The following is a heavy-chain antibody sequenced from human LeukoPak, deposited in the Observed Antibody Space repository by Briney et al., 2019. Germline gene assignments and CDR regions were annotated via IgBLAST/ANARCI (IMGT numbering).Heavy chain of an antibody. CDR2: ISSSGSTI. D-gene: IGHD3-10*02. CDR1: GFTFSSYE. V-gene: IGHV3-48*03. CDR3: AELGITMIGGV. J-gene: IGHJ6*04. Sequence: GGSLRLSGAAAGFTFSSYEMNWVRQAPGKGLEWVSYISSSGSTIYYADSVKGRFTISRDNAKNSLYLQMNSLRAEDTAVYYCAELGITMIGGVWGKGTTVTISS.